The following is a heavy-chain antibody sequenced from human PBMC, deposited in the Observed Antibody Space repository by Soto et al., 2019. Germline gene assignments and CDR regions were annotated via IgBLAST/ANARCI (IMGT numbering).Heavy chain of an antibody. CDR2: ISFDGGNK. D-gene: IGHD2-21*01. Sequence: QVLLVESGGGVVQPGTSLRLSCAASGFTFSRYAMHWVRQAPGRGLEWVGLISFDGGNKRYADSVKGRFTISRDHSRDALYLQMNSLRAEDTAVYYCEKVVIALFDGYDIWGQGTLVTVSS. CDR1: GFTFSRYA. V-gene: IGHV3-30*18. CDR3: EKVVIALFDGYDI. J-gene: IGHJ3*02.